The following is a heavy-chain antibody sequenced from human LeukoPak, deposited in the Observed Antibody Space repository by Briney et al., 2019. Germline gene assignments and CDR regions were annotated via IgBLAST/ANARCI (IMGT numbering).Heavy chain of an antibody. CDR3: ARGETWIPHY. Sequence: SVKVSCKASGGAFSSYAISWVRQAPGQGLEWMGGVIPIFGTANYAQKFQGRVTITADESTSTAYMELSSLRSEDTAVYYCARGETWIPHYWGQGSLVTVSS. D-gene: IGHD5-18*01. CDR2: VIPIFGTA. J-gene: IGHJ4*02. CDR1: GGAFSSYA. V-gene: IGHV1-69*01.